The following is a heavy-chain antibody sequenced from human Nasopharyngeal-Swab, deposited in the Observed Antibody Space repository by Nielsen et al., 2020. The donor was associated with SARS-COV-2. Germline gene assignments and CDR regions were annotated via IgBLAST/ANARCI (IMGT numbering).Heavy chain of an antibody. Sequence: GESLKISCAASGFTFSSYSMNWVRQAPGKGLEWVAVISSDGSENYYADSVKGRFTISRDNSKNTLYLQMNSLRVEDTAVYYCARAPSTVTTRGWFDPWGQGTLVTVSS. J-gene: IGHJ5*02. V-gene: IGHV3-30*03. CDR3: ARAPSTVTTRGWFDP. CDR1: GFTFSSYS. D-gene: IGHD4-17*01. CDR2: ISSDGSEN.